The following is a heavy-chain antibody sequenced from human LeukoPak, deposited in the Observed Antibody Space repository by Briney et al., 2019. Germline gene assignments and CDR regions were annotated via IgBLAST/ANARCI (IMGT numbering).Heavy chain of an antibody. J-gene: IGHJ4*02. CDR1: GFTFSSYA. CDR2: ISGSGGST. V-gene: IGHV3-23*01. D-gene: IGHD6-6*01. Sequence: PGGSLRLSCAASGFTFSSYAMSWVRQAPGKGLEWVSAISGSGGSTYYADSVKGRFTISRDNSKNTLYLQMNSLRAEDTAVYYCAKVLGTYGSLGVSGYFDYWGQGTLVTVSS. CDR3: AKVLGTYGSLGVSGYFDY.